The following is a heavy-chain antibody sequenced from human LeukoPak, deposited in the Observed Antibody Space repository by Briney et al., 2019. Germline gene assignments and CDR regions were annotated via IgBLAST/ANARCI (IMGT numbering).Heavy chain of an antibody. CDR1: GGSFSGYY. CDR3: ARISVGARGRYYYYYMDV. J-gene: IGHJ6*03. D-gene: IGHD1-26*01. CDR2: INPSRNT. V-gene: IGHV4-34*01. Sequence: PSETLSLTCAVFGGSFSGYYWNWIRQPPGKGLEWIGQINPSRNTNYNPSLKSRVTISVDTSKNQFSLKLSSVTAADTAVYYCARISVGARGRYYYYYMDVWGKGTTVTVSS.